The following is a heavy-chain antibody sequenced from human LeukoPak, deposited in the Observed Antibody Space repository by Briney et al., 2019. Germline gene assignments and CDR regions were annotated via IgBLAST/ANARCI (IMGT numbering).Heavy chain of an antibody. Sequence: AETLSLTCTVSGGSISNYYWSWIRQPPWKGLEWIGYIYYSGSTNYNPSLESRVTISVDTSKNQFSLKLDSVTAADTAVYYCARGRSGSYHSPFDYWGQGTLVTLSS. CDR2: IYYSGST. CDR1: GGSISNYY. CDR3: ARGRSGSYHSPFDY. D-gene: IGHD1-26*01. V-gene: IGHV4-59*13. J-gene: IGHJ4*02.